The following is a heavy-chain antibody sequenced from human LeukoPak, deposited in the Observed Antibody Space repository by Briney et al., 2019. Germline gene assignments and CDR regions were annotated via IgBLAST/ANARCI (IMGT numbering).Heavy chain of an antibody. J-gene: IGHJ4*02. Sequence: GASVKVSCKASGYTFTSYGISWVRQAPGQGLEWMGWISAYNGNTNYAQKLQGRVTMTTDTSTSTAYMELRSLRSDDTAVYYCARADPIVATYYFDYWGQGTLVTVPS. CDR3: ARADPIVATYYFDY. V-gene: IGHV1-18*01. CDR1: GYTFTSYG. CDR2: ISAYNGNT. D-gene: IGHD5-12*01.